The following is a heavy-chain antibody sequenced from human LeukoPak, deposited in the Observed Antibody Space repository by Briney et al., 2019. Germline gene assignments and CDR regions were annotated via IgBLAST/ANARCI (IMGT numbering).Heavy chain of an antibody. CDR2: IYHSGST. J-gene: IGHJ4*02. Sequence: PSETLSLTCAVSGYSISSGYYWGWIRQPPGKGLEWIGRIYHSGSTYYNPSLKSRVTISVDTSKNQFSLKLSSVTAADTAVYYCARVVAAAGNYFDYWGQGTLVTVSS. CDR3: ARVVAAAGNYFDY. V-gene: IGHV4-38-2*01. D-gene: IGHD6-13*01. CDR1: GYSISSGYY.